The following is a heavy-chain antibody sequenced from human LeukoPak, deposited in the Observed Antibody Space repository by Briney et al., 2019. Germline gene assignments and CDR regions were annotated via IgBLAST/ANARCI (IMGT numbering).Heavy chain of an antibody. CDR1: GFTFSSYA. J-gene: IGHJ6*04. Sequence: GGSLRLSCAASGFTFSSYAMSWVRQAPGKGLEWVSAISGSGGSTYYADSVKGRFTISRDNSKNTLYLQMNSLRAEDTAVYYCAKLAQRYYYGSGRDGMDVWGKGTTVTVSS. CDR3: AKLAQRYYYGSGRDGMDV. CDR2: ISGSGGST. D-gene: IGHD3-10*01. V-gene: IGHV3-23*01.